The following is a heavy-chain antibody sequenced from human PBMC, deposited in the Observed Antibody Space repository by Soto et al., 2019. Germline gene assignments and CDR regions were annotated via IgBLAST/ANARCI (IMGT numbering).Heavy chain of an antibody. CDR3: ARDVPLDV. CDR1: GYTFTSYG. V-gene: IGHV1-18*01. CDR2: ISTDNGNT. J-gene: IGHJ6*02. Sequence: QVQLVQSGPEVKKPGASVKVSCKASGYTFTSYGISWVRQAPGQGLAWMGWISTDNGNTNDEQKGQGRVTMTTDTSTTTAHMELRSLRSDDTAVYYCARDVPLDVWGQGTTVTVSS.